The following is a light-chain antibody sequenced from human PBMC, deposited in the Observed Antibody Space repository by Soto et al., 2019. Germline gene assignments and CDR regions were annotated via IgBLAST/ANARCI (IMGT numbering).Light chain of an antibody. CDR2: DAS. CDR1: QSISSD. J-gene: IGKJ1*01. CDR3: HQRSSWPRT. V-gene: IGKV3-11*01. Sequence: EIVLTQSPATLSLSPGERATLSCRASQSISSDLAWYQQKPGQAPRLFIYDASNRVTGIPARFRGSGSGTVFTLTISTLEPEDFAVYYCHQRSSWPRTFGQGTKVEI.